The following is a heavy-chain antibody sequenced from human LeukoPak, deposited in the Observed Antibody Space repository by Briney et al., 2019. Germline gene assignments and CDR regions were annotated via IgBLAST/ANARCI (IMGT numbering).Heavy chain of an antibody. D-gene: IGHD6-19*01. J-gene: IGHJ4*02. CDR3: ARFYFPEEHDRAWYEAH. CDR1: GFIFTDYW. CDR2: IRGDGRAT. V-gene: IGHV3-74*03. Sequence: PGGSMRLSGAASGFIFTDYWMHWVRQAPGKELVWVARIRGDGRATTYADSVKGRFTISRDNAMNTVFLQMKSLRADDTGTYYCARFYFPEEHDRAWYEAHWGQGVLVTVS.